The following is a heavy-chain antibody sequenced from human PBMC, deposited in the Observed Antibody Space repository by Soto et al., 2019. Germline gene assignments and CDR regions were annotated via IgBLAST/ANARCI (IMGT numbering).Heavy chain of an antibody. Sequence: GSLSLCCSASGCTFITYFMHWVRQAPGKGLVWVSRINREGSSTSYADSVKGRFTISRDNAKNTLYLQMNSLRAEDTAVYYCAREIMTTVAIDYWGQGTLVTVSS. CDR1: GCTFITYF. D-gene: IGHD4-17*01. V-gene: IGHV3-74*01. J-gene: IGHJ4*02. CDR2: INREGSST. CDR3: AREIMTTVAIDY.